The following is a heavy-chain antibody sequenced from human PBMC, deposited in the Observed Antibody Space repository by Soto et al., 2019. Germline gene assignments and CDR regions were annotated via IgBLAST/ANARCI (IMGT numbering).Heavy chain of an antibody. CDR2: ISYDGSNT. D-gene: IGHD3-10*01. Sequence: QVQLVESGGGVVQPGRSLRLSCAASGFTFSSYGMHWVRQAPGKGLEWVAVISYDGSNTYYADSVKGRFTISRDNSKNTLYLQMNSLRAEDTAVYYCANLFPMVRGQPIWGQGTLVTVSS. CDR3: ANLFPMVRGQPI. J-gene: IGHJ4*02. V-gene: IGHV3-30*18. CDR1: GFTFSSYG.